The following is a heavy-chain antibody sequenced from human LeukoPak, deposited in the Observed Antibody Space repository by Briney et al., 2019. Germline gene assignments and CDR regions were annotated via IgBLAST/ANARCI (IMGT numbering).Heavy chain of an antibody. V-gene: IGHV3-66*01. CDR3: AGDSHYYDSSGYYWGGLSDY. CDR1: GFTVSGNY. D-gene: IGHD3-22*01. J-gene: IGHJ4*02. CDR2: IYIGGST. Sequence: SGGSLRLSCAASGFTVSGNYMSWVRQAPGKGLEWVSVIYIGGSTYYADSVKGRFTISRDNSKNTLYLQMNSLRAEDTAVYYCAGDSHYYDSSGYYWGGLSDYWGQGTQVTVSS.